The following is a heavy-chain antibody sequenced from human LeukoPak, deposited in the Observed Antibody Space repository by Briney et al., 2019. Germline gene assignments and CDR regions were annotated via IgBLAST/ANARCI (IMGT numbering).Heavy chain of an antibody. CDR1: GFTFSSYA. J-gene: IGHJ6*02. CDR3: ARRLQSYYYYYYGMDV. V-gene: IGHV3-7*01. CDR2: IKQDGSEK. D-gene: IGHD4-4*01. Sequence: GGSLRLSCAASGFTFSSYAMSWVRQAPGKGLEWVANIKQDGSEKYYVDSVKGRFTISRDNAKNSLYLQMNSLRAEDTAVYYCARRLQSYYYYYYGMDVWGQGTTVTVSS.